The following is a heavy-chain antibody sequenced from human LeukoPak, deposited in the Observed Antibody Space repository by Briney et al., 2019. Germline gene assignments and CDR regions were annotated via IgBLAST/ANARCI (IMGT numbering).Heavy chain of an antibody. CDR3: ARGGEYDSRGYWYFDL. CDR1: GFIVSSNH. J-gene: IGHJ2*01. V-gene: IGHV3-53*01. CDR2: IYIDGSI. Sequence: GRSLRLSCAASGFIVSSNHMNWVRQAPGKWLECVSVIYIDGSIYYADSVKGRFTVSRDNSKNTLYLQMNSLRADDTAVYYCARGGEYDSRGYWYFDLWGRGTLVTVSS. D-gene: IGHD3-22*01.